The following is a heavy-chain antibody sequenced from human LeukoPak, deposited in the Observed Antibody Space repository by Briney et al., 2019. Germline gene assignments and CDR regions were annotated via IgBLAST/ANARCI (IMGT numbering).Heavy chain of an antibody. CDR3: ARDKWAPISPATDNLDY. CDR2: ISAYDGNT. V-gene: IGHV1-18*01. J-gene: IGHJ4*02. Sequence: GASVKVSCKASGYTFNRYGITWLRQAPGQGFEWMGWISAYDGNTNYAQKFQGRVTMTTDTSTNTAYMELRSLRSDDTAVYYCARDKWAPISPATDNLDYWGQGTLVTVSS. D-gene: IGHD2-2*02. CDR1: GYTFNRYG.